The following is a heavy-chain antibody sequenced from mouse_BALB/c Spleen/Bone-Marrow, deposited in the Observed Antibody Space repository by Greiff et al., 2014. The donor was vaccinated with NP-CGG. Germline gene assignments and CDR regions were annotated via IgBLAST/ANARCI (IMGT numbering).Heavy chain of an antibody. Sequence: VQLQESGPGLVAPSQSLTITCTVSGFSLASYGIHWVRQPPGKGLEWLGVIWAGGATNYNSALMSRLSISKDNSKSQVFLEMNSLQIDDTAMFYRTREREGDGYYDFDYWGQGTIFTVSS. CDR3: TREREGDGYYDFDY. J-gene: IGHJ2*01. V-gene: IGHV2-9*02. D-gene: IGHD2-3*01. CDR2: IWAGGAT. CDR1: GFSLASYG.